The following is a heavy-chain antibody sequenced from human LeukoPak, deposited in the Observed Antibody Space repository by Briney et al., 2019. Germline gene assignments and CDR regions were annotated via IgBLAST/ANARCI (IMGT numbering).Heavy chain of an antibody. Sequence: GRSLRLSCAASGFTFDDYAMHWVRQAPGKGLEWVSGISWNSGSIGYADSVKGRFTISRDNAKNSLYLQMNSLRAEDMALYYCAKSAAAGTIIPYYFDYWGQGTLVTVSS. CDR3: AKSAAAGTIIPYYFDY. CDR2: ISWNSGSI. V-gene: IGHV3-9*03. J-gene: IGHJ4*02. D-gene: IGHD6-13*01. CDR1: GFTFDDYA.